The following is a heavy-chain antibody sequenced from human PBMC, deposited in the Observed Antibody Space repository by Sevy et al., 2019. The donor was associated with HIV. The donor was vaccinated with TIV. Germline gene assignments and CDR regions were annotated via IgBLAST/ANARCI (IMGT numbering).Heavy chain of an antibody. CDR3: VRDGLASVTDFDY. CDR1: GFTFSNYW. CDR2: IKEDGSDK. D-gene: IGHD3-9*01. Sequence: GGSMRLSCEVSGFTFSNYWMTWVRQAPGKGLEWVANIKEDGSDKYYGDSVKGRFSLSRDNAKNSLYLQMDSLRAEDTAVYYCVRDGLASVTDFDYWGQGTLVTVSS. J-gene: IGHJ4*02. V-gene: IGHV3-7*01.